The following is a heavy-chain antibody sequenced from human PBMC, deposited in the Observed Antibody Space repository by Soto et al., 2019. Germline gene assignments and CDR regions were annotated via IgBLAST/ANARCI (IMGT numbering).Heavy chain of an antibody. CDR3: ASFWSGYFPFPPV. D-gene: IGHD3-3*01. Sequence: GGSLRLSCAASGFTFSSYWMSWVRQAPGKGLEWVANIKQDGSEKYYVDSVKGRFTISRDNAKNSLYLQMNSLRAEDTAVYYCASFWSGYFPFPPVWGKGTTVTVSS. CDR1: GFTFSSYW. V-gene: IGHV3-7*01. CDR2: IKQDGSEK. J-gene: IGHJ6*04.